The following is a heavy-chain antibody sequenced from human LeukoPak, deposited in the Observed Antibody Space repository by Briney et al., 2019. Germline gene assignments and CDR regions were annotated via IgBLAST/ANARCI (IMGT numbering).Heavy chain of an antibody. D-gene: IGHD3-22*01. CDR2: ISAYNGNT. V-gene: IGHV1-18*01. Sequence: GASVKLSCKASGYTFTSYGISWVRQAPGQGLEWMGWISAYNGNTNYAQKLQGRVTMTTDTSTSTTYMELSSLRSDDTAVYYCARGTKDYYDSSGPGSYFDLWGRGTLVTVSS. CDR3: ARGTKDYYDSSGPGSYFDL. J-gene: IGHJ2*01. CDR1: GYTFTSYG.